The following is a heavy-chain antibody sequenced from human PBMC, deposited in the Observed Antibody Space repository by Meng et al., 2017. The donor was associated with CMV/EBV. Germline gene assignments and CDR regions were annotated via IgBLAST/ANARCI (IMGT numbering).Heavy chain of an antibody. CDR2: INHSGSS. J-gene: IGHJ4*02. V-gene: IGHV4-34*01. Sequence: SQTRSLTGAVYGGSFSGYYWIWIRQPPRKGLEWIGEINHSGSSTYNPSLKSRVTISVDTSKNQFSLKLTSVTVADTAVYYCARRLDVIGTLPDYWGQGTLVTVSS. D-gene: IGHD1-20*01. CDR3: ARRLDVIGTLPDY. CDR1: GGSFSGYY.